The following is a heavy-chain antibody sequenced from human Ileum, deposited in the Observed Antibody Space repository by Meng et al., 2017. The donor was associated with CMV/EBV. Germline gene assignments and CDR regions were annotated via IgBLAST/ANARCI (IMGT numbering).Heavy chain of an antibody. Sequence: GGSLRLSCTGSGFTFGDHALNWVRQAPGKGLEWVSFIRNNAYGATTEYAASVKDRFTMSRDDSKRVAYLQMSSLKIEDTGVYFCTRGHDDFWSTDYWGQGTLVTVSS. D-gene: IGHD3-3*01. J-gene: IGHJ4*02. CDR2: IRNNAYGATT. CDR1: GFTFGDHA. V-gene: IGHV3-49*04. CDR3: TRGHDDFWSTDY.